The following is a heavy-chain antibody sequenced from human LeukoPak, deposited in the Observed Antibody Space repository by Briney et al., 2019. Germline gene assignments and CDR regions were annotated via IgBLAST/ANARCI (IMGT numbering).Heavy chain of an antibody. V-gene: IGHV1-2*02. Sequence: ASLKVSCKASGYTFTGYYMHWVRQAPGQGLEWMGWINPNSGGTNYAQKFQGRVTMTRDTSISTAYMELSRLRSDDTAVYYCARVIYSSSWSDYWGQGTLVTVSS. D-gene: IGHD6-13*01. CDR2: INPNSGGT. CDR1: GYTFTGYY. J-gene: IGHJ4*02. CDR3: ARVIYSSSWSDY.